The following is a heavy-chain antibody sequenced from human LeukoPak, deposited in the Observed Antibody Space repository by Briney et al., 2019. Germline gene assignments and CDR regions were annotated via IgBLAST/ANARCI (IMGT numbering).Heavy chain of an antibody. D-gene: IGHD1-1*01. Sequence: GESLKISCKGSGYSFTSYWIGWVRQMPGKGLEWMGIIYPGDSDTRYSPSFQGQVTISADKSISTAYLQWSSLKASDTAMYYCARLKIGTTFYYYGMDVWGKGTTVTVSS. CDR1: GYSFTSYW. CDR3: ARLKIGTTFYYYGMDV. CDR2: IYPGDSDT. J-gene: IGHJ6*04. V-gene: IGHV5-51*01.